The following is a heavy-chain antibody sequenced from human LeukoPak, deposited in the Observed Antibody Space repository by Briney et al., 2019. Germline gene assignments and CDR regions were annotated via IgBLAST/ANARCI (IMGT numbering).Heavy chain of an antibody. V-gene: IGHV4-4*07. CDR2: INTSGNI. CDR1: GGSISSYY. CDR3: ARGLSSSWYWFNT. J-gene: IGHJ5*02. D-gene: IGHD6-13*01. Sequence: PSETLSLTCTVSGGSISSYYWSWIRQPAGKGLEWIGRINTSGNINYNPSLKSRVTISVDTSNNQFSLKLSSLTAADTAVYYCARGLSSSWYWFNTWGQGTLVTVSS.